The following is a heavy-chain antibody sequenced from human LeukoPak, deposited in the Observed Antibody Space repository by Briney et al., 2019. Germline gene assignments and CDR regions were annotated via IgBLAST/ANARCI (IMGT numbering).Heavy chain of an antibody. Sequence: GGSLRLSCAASGFTFRDYEMNWVRQAPGKGLEWVSYISSSASTMHYADSVKGRFTISRDNAKNSLFLQMNSLRVEDTAVYFCARGSHYFDFWGQGTPVTVSS. CDR1: GFTFRDYE. V-gene: IGHV3-48*03. CDR2: ISSSASTM. CDR3: ARGSHYFDF. D-gene: IGHD6-6*01. J-gene: IGHJ4*02.